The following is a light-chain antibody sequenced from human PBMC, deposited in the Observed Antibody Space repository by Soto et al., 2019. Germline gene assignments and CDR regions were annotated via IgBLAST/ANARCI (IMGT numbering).Light chain of an antibody. CDR1: ENIVRNY. CDR2: GGS. CDR3: QQYGASLWT. Sequence: IVLTQSPGTLSLSPGDTATLSCRASENIVRNYLAWYHQRPGQAPRPLMFGGSRRATGIPDRFSGSGSGTDFTLSIDRLEPEDSGVYYCQQYGASLWTFGQGTKVEIK. J-gene: IGKJ1*01. V-gene: IGKV3-20*01.